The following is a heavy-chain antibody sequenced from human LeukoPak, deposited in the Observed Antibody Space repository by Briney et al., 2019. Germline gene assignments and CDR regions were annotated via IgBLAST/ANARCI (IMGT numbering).Heavy chain of an antibody. CDR3: ARAKDRVDAFDI. CDR2: ISSGSSTI. CDR1: GFTFSSYS. Sequence: GGSLRLSCAASGFTFSSYSMNWVRQAPGKGLEWVSYISSGSSTIYYADSVKGRFTISRDNAKNSLYLQMNSLRAEDTAVYYCARAKDRVDAFDIWGQGTMVTVSS. J-gene: IGHJ3*02. D-gene: IGHD5-12*01. V-gene: IGHV3-48*01.